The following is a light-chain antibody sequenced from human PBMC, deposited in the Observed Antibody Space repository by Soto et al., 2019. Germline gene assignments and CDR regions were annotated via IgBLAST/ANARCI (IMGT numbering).Light chain of an antibody. J-gene: IGKJ1*01. CDR3: LQRSNWPRT. CDR1: QSVSSY. Sequence: NLFQPYPTPVSLAPGERAPLSCRASQSVSSYLAWYQHKPGQAPRLLIYDASKRATGIPARFSGSGSGTDFTLTISSLDPEDFAVYYCLQRSNWPRTFGQGTKVDIK. V-gene: IGKV3-11*01. CDR2: DAS.